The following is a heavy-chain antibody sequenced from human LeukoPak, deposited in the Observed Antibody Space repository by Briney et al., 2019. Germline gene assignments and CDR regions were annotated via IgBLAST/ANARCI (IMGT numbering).Heavy chain of an antibody. CDR3: ARADGQERTGLWTTVTRLYYFDY. V-gene: IGHV3-21*01. Sequence: GGSLRLSCAASGFTFSSYSMNWVRQAPGKGLEWVSSIRSSSTYINYADSVKGRFTISRDNAKNSLYLQMNSLRAEDTAVYYCARADGQERTGLWTTVTRLYYFDYWGQGTLVTVSS. D-gene: IGHD4-17*01. J-gene: IGHJ4*02. CDR1: GFTFSSYS. CDR2: IRSSSTYI.